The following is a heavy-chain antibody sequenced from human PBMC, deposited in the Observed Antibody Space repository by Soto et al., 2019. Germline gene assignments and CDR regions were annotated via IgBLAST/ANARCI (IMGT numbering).Heavy chain of an antibody. CDR1: GGSILNGGHY. CDR3: AGDVDTDVGGLGFYDAFDI. CDR2: IFFSGNT. D-gene: IGHD5-18*01. V-gene: IGHV4-31*03. Sequence: SETLSLTCTVSGGSILNGGHYWTWIRQHPGKGLEWIGRIFFSGNTHYNPALKSRLTFSLDTAKNHFSLKLSFVTAADAAIYYCAGDVDTDVGGLGFYDAFDIWGPGTKVTVSS. J-gene: IGHJ3*02.